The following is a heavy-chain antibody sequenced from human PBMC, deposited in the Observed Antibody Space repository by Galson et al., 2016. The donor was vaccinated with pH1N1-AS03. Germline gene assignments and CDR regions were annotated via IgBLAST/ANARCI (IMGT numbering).Heavy chain of an antibody. CDR3: ARILGYNYGRVHY. J-gene: IGHJ4*02. CDR1: GDSFNNYA. V-gene: IGHV1-69*10. D-gene: IGHD5-18*01. CDR2: IIPTLGIV. Sequence: SVKVSCKAYGDSFNNYAISWVRQAPGQGLQWVGGIIPTLGIVNVAQSFQGRVTITADTSTNTAHMELSSLRSDDTAVYYCARILGYNYGRVHYWGQGTHVTVSS.